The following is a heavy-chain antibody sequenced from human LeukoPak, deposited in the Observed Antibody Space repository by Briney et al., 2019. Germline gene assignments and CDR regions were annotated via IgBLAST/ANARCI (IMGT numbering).Heavy chain of an antibody. J-gene: IGHJ3*02. CDR3: ASTYSLYDAFDI. CDR2: INHSGST. D-gene: IGHD6-13*01. Sequence: SETLSLTCAVYGGSFSGYYWSWIRQPLGKGLEWIGEINHSGSTNYNPSLKSRVTISVDTSKNQFSLKLSSVTAADTAVYYCASTYSLYDAFDIWGQGTMVTVSS. V-gene: IGHV4-34*01. CDR1: GGSFSGYY.